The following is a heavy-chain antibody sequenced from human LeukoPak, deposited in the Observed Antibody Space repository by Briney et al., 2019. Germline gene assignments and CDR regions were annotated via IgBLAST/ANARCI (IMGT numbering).Heavy chain of an antibody. CDR3: ASGRWSDYFDY. Sequence: GGSLRLSCAASGFTFSSYWMYWVRQAPGKGLVWVSRINSDGSSTNYADSVKGRFTISRDNAKNTLYLQMNSLRADDTAVYYCASGRWSDYFDYWGQGTPVTVSS. CDR1: GFTFSSYW. D-gene: IGHD3-3*01. CDR2: INSDGSST. V-gene: IGHV3-74*01. J-gene: IGHJ4*02.